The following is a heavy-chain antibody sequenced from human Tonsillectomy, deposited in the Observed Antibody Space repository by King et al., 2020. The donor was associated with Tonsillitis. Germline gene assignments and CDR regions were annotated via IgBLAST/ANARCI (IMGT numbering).Heavy chain of an antibody. D-gene: IGHD3-3*01. CDR2: IGGSGGST. V-gene: IGHV3-23*01. Sequence: GGLVQPGGSLRLSCAASGFTFSTYAMSWVRQAPGKGLEWVSAIGGSGGSTYYADSVKGRFTISRDNSENTLYLQMNSLRAEDTAVYYCAKDDPYFDFWSGYSYGMDVWGQGTTVTVSS. CDR3: AKDDPYFDFWSGYSYGMDV. CDR1: GFTFSTYA. J-gene: IGHJ6*02.